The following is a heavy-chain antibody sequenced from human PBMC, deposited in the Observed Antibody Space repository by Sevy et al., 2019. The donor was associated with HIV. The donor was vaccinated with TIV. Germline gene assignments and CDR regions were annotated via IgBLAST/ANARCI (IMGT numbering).Heavy chain of an antibody. CDR3: TRGYCISTRCHWDDAFDF. CDR2: IKSKTEVGTT. Sequence: GGSLRLSCAASGFTFSNAWMTWVRQAPGMGLEWVGRIKSKTEVGTTDYAAPVKGRFSNSRDDSRNTVYLQMNSLKIEDTGVYYCTRGYCISTRCHWDDAFDFWGQGTMVTVSS. J-gene: IGHJ3*01. CDR1: GFTFSNAW. D-gene: IGHD2-2*01. V-gene: IGHV3-15*01.